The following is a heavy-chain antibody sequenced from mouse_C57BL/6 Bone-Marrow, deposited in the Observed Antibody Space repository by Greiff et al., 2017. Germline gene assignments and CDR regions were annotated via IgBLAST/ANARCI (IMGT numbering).Heavy chain of an antibody. J-gene: IGHJ3*01. CDR1: GYTFTDYE. D-gene: IGHD4-1*02. CDR3: TSTTGRSGFAY. V-gene: IGHV1-15*01. Sequence: QVQLQQSGAELVRPGASVTLSCKASGYTFTDYEMHWVKQTPVHGLEWIGAIDPETGGTAYNQKFKGKAILTADKSSSTAYMELRSLTSEDSAVYYCTSTTGRSGFAYWGQGTLVTVSA. CDR2: IDPETGGT.